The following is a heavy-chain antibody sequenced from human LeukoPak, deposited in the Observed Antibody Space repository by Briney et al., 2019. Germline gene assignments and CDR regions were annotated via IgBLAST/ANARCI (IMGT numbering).Heavy chain of an antibody. J-gene: IGHJ4*02. Sequence: PSETLSLTCTVSGGSISSYYWSWIRQPPGKGLEWIGYIYYSGSTNYNPSLKSRVTISVDTSKNQFSLKLSSVTAADTAVYYCARSNKYSSSPGHKYYFDYWGQGTLVTVSS. D-gene: IGHD6-6*01. CDR2: IYYSGST. V-gene: IGHV4-59*08. CDR1: GGSISSYY. CDR3: ARSNKYSSSPGHKYYFDY.